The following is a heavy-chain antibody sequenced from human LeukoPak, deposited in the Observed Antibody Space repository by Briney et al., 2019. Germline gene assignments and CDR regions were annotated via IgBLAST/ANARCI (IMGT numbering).Heavy chain of an antibody. CDR1: GGSISSSSYY. D-gene: IGHD2-15*01. CDR3: ARSGYDRPYYFDY. J-gene: IGHJ4*02. Sequence: PSETLSLTCTVSGGSISSSSYYWGWIRQPPGKGLEWIGSIYYSGSTYYNPSLKSRVTISVDTSKNQFSLKLSSVTAADTAVYYCARSGYDRPYYFDYWGQGTLVTVSS. V-gene: IGHV4-39*07. CDR2: IYYSGST.